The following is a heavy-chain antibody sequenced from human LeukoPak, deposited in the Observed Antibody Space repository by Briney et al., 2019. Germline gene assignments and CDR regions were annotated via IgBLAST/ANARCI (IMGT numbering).Heavy chain of an antibody. J-gene: IGHJ6*04. CDR2: ISSSGSTI. CDR3: ARDREDYYGMDV. V-gene: IGHV3-48*03. Sequence: GGPLRLSCAASGFTFSSYEMNWVRQAPGKGLEWVSYISSSGSTIYYANSVKGRFTISRDNAKNSLYLQMNSLRAEDTAVYYCARDREDYYGMDVWGKGTTVTVSS. CDR1: GFTFSSYE.